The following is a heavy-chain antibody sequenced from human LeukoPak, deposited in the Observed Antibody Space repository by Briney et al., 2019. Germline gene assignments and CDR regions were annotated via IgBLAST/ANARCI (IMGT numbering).Heavy chain of an antibody. J-gene: IGHJ4*02. CDR1: EFTFSSYS. CDR2: ITTSSTYI. V-gene: IGHV3-21*01. CDR3: ARGKYSSGWFDY. D-gene: IGHD6-19*01. Sequence: GGSLRLSCAASEFTFSSYSMSWVRQAPGKGLEWVSSITTSSTYISYADSVKGRFTISRDNAKNSLYLQMNSLRAEDTAVYYCARGKYSSGWFDYWGQGTLATVSS.